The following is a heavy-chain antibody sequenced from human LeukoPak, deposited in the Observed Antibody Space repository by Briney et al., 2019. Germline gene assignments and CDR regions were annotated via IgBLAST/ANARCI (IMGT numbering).Heavy chain of an antibody. J-gene: IGHJ4*02. CDR2: IYYSGST. Sequence: PSETLSLTCTVSGGSISSGGYYWSWIRQHPGKGLEWIGYIYYSGSTYYNPSLKSRVTISLDTSKNQFSLKLSSVTAADTAVYYCARGTLYSSSKPFDYWGQGTLVTVSS. V-gene: IGHV4-31*03. D-gene: IGHD6-19*01. CDR3: ARGTLYSSSKPFDY. CDR1: GGSISSGGYY.